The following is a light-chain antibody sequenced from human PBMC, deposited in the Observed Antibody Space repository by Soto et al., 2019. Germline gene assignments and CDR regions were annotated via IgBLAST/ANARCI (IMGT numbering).Light chain of an antibody. CDR1: QSISNH. CDR3: LQHNSYPPYT. CDR2: AAS. J-gene: IGKJ2*01. V-gene: IGKV1-39*01. Sequence: DIQMTQSPSSLSASVEDRVIITCRASQSISNHLNWYQQKPGKAPKLLIFAASSLQSGVPSRFSGSRSGPDFTLTISSLQPEDFATYYCLQHNSYPPYTFGQGTKLEIK.